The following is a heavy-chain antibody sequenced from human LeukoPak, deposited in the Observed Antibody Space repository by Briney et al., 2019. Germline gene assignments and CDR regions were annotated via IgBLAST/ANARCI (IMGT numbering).Heavy chain of an antibody. D-gene: IGHD2-21*01. V-gene: IGHV3-23*01. J-gene: IGHJ6*03. CDR1: GFTFSSYG. CDR3: ARHITYYYYMDV. Sequence: GGTLRLSCAASGFTFSSYGMRGVRQAPGKGLEWVSAISGSGGSTYYADSVKGRFTISRDHSKNTLYLQMNSLTAEDTALYYCARHITYYYYMDVWGKGTTVTVSS. CDR2: ISGSGGST.